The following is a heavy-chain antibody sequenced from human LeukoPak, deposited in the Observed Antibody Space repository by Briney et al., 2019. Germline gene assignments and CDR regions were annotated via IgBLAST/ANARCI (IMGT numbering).Heavy chain of an antibody. D-gene: IGHD6-6*01. J-gene: IGHJ4*02. CDR1: GFTFSSYA. Sequence: GGSLRLSCAASGFTFSSYAMHCVPEAPGEGRGYVSAISDNGGNTYYVNSVKGRFTISRDNSKNTLYLQMGSLRAEDMAVYYCARDRIAAHLFDYWGQGTLVTVSS. V-gene: IGHV3-64*01. CDR2: ISDNGGNT. CDR3: ARDRIAAHLFDY.